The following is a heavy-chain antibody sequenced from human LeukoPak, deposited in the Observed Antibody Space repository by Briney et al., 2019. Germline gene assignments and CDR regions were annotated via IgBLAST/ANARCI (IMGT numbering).Heavy chain of an antibody. J-gene: IGHJ4*02. Sequence: PGGSLRLSRAASGFTFSSYAMSWVRQAPGKGLEWVSAISGSGGSTYYADSVKGRFTISRDNSKNTLYLQMNSLRAEDTAVYYCAKDLGLRVIVGAIGLDYWGQGTLVTVSS. CDR2: ISGSGGST. CDR3: AKDLGLRVIVGAIGLDY. V-gene: IGHV3-23*01. D-gene: IGHD1-26*01. CDR1: GFTFSSYA.